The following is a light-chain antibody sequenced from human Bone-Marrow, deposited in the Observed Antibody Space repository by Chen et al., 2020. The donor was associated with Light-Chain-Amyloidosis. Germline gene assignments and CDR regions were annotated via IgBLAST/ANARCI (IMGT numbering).Light chain of an antibody. CDR2: DDS. CDR1: NIGSTS. V-gene: IGLV3-21*02. J-gene: IGLJ3*02. Sequence: SYVPTQPSSVSAAPAQTATLACGGNNIGSTSVHWYQQTPGQAPLLVVYDDSDRPSGIPERLSGSNSGNTATLTISRVEAGEEADYYCQVWDRSSDRPVFGGGTKLTVL. CDR3: QVWDRSSDRPV.